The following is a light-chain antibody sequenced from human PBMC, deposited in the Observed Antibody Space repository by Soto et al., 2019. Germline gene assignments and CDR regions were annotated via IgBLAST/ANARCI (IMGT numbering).Light chain of an antibody. J-gene: IGKJ1*01. V-gene: IGKV1-5*03. CDR3: QQYNTYRT. CDR2: KAS. Sequence: DIQMTQSPSTLSASVGDRVTITCRASQSISSWLAWYQQKPGKAPKLLIYKASSLESGVPSRFSGSDSGTEFTLTISSLQPDDFATYFCQQYNTYRTFGQGTKVDIK. CDR1: QSISSW.